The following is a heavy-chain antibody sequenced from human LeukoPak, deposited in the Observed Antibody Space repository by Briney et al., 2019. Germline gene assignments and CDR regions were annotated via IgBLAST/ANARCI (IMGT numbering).Heavy chain of an antibody. J-gene: IGHJ4*02. D-gene: IGHD3-10*01. CDR3: AEHYMGSSYNHGLDC. CDR2: INHSGST. V-gene: IGHV4-34*01. Sequence: PSETLSLTCAVYGGSFSGYYWSWIRQPPGKGLEWIGEINHSGSTNYNPSLKSRVTISVDTSKNQFSLKLSSVTAADTAIYYCAEHYMGSSYNHGLDCWGQGTLVTVSS. CDR1: GGSFSGYY.